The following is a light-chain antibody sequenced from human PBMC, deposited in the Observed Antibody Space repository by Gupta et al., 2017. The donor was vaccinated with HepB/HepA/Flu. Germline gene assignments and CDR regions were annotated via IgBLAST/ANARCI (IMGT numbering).Light chain of an antibody. CDR1: ALPSKF. CDR3: CSPDSGYNQWV. J-gene: IGLJ3*02. Sequence: SYELTQPPSVSVSPGQTARITCSGDALPSKFAYWYQQKSGQAPVLVIYEDRKRPSGIPEKFSASSSGTMATLIISGAQVEDEADYYCCSPDSGYNQWVFGGGTKLTVL. CDR2: EDR. V-gene: IGLV3-10*01.